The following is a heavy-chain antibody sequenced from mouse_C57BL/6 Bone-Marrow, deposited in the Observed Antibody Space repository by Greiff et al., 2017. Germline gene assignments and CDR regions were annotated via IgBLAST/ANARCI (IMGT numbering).Heavy chain of an antibody. CDR1: GFNIKDYY. J-gene: IGHJ4*01. D-gene: IGHD3-3*01. Sequence: VQLQQSGAELVKPGASVKLSCTASGFNIKDYYMHWVKQRTEQGLEWIGRIDPEDGETKYAPNFQGKATITADTSSNTAYLQLSSLTSKDTAVYYCARGLGRAMAYWGQGTSVTVSS. CDR2: IDPEDGET. CDR3: ARGLGRAMAY. V-gene: IGHV14-2*01.